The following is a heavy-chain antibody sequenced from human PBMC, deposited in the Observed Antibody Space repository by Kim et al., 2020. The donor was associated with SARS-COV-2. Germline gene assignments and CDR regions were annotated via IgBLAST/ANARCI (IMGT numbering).Heavy chain of an antibody. V-gene: IGHV3-30*18. Sequence: GGSLRLSCAASGFTFSSYGMHWVRQAPGKGLEWVAVISYDGSNKYYADSVKGRFTISRDNSKNTLYLQMNSLRAEDTAVYYCAKDEPGSTTVTTKVGSLTQTKSSYYGMDVWGQGTTVTVSS. CDR2: ISYDGSNK. J-gene: IGHJ6*02. D-gene: IGHD4-17*01. CDR3: AKDEPGSTTVTTKVGSLTQTKSSYYGMDV. CDR1: GFTFSSYG.